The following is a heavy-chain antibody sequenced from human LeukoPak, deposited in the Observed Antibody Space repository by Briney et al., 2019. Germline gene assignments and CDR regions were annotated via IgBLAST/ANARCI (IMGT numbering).Heavy chain of an antibody. CDR1: GFSFSSYA. V-gene: IGHV3-23*01. CDR3: AKDPTEDSSSWYYFDY. J-gene: IGHJ4*02. D-gene: IGHD6-13*01. CDR2: ISVSGGGT. Sequence: GGSLRLSCAASGFSFSSYAMSWVRQAPGRGLEWGSAISVSGGGTYYADSVKGRFTISRDNSKNTLYLQMKSLRAEDTAVYYCAKDPTEDSSSWYYFDYWGQGTLVTVSS.